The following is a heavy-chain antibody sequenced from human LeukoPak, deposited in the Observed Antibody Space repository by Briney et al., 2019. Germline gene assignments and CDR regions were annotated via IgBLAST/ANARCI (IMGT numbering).Heavy chain of an antibody. CDR1: GYTFTTYG. J-gene: IGHJ4*02. D-gene: IGHD6-19*01. V-gene: IGHV1-18*01. CDR3: ARDGAVAAVFDY. Sequence: GAAVKVSCKASGYTFTTYGVTWVRQAPGQGLEWMGWISPYNGDTNYAQNLQGRVTLTTDTSTSTAYMEQRSLRSDDTAVYYCARDGAVAAVFDYWGQGTLVTVSS. CDR2: ISPYNGDT.